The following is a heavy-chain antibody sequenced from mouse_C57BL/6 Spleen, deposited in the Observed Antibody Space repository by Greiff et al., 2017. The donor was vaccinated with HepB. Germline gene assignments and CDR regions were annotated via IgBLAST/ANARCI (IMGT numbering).Heavy chain of an antibody. CDR1: GFTFSSYG. D-gene: IGHD2-5*01. J-gene: IGHJ3*01. V-gene: IGHV5-6*01. Sequence: EVKLVESGGDLVKPGGSLKLSCAASGFTFSSYGMSWVRQTPDKRLEWVATISSGGSYTYYPDSVKGRFTISRDNAKNTLYLQMSSLKSEDTAMYYCARQDPPTIVTTTWFAYWGQGTLVTVSA. CDR3: ARQDPPTIVTTTWFAY. CDR2: ISSGGSYT.